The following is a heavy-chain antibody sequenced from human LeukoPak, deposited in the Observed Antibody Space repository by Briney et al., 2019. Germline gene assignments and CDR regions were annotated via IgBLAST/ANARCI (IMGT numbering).Heavy chain of an antibody. CDR3: ARDVGTTGWHTYYF. J-gene: IGHJ4*02. Sequence: SQTLSLTCAISGDSLSSYNGAWICTRLSPARALVCRGSTYYRSRLDNDSAVSVMSRITISPDTSKNQLSLQGYSVTRGETAVYYCARDVGTTGWHTYYFWGQGTLVTVSS. CDR2: TYYRSRLDN. CDR1: GDSLSSYNGA. D-gene: IGHD1-1*01. V-gene: IGHV6-1*01.